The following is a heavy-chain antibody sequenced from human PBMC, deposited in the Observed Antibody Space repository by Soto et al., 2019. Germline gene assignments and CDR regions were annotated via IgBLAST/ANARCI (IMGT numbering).Heavy chain of an antibody. CDR1: SYSISSGNW. V-gene: IGHV4-28*01. D-gene: IGHD3-22*01. CDR3: ATGDFSSGYYCPDAFDI. Sequence: QVQLQESGPGLVKPSDTLSLTCTVSSYSISSGNWWGWIRQPPGKGLEWIGYIYYSGSTYYNPSLKSPVTMSVDTSTNQFSLKLSSVTAADTAVYYCATGDFSSGYYCPDAFDIWGQGTMVTVSS. J-gene: IGHJ3*02. CDR2: IYYSGST.